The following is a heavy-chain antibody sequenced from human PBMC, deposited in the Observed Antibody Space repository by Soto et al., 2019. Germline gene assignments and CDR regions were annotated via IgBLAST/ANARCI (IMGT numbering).Heavy chain of an antibody. J-gene: IGHJ6*02. CDR1: GSTFSSYA. CDR2: ISGSGGTT. CDR3: GILPAPTPTSLRRDYDMDV. Sequence: GGSLRLSCAVSGSTFSSYAMSWVRQAPGKGLEWVSGISGSGGTTYYADSVKGRFTISRDNSKNTLFLQMSSLWAEDTAVYYCGILPAPTPTSLRRDYDMDVWGPGTTVTVSS. D-gene: IGHD2-2*01. V-gene: IGHV3-23*01.